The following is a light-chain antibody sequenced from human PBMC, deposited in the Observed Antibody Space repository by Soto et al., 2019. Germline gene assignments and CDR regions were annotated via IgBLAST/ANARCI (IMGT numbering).Light chain of an antibody. CDR3: AAWDDSRRIV. Sequence: QSVLTQPPSASGTPGQRVTISCSGSSSNIGSNYVYWYQQLPGTAPKLLIYRNNQRPSGVPDRFSGSKSGTSASLAISGLRSEDEADYYCAAWDDSRRIVFGTGTQLTVL. J-gene: IGLJ1*01. V-gene: IGLV1-47*01. CDR1: SSNIGSNY. CDR2: RNN.